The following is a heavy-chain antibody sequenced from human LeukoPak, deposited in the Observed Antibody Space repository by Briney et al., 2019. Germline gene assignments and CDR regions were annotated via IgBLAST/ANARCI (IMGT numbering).Heavy chain of an antibody. CDR3: ARDVLGTVLRFLEWLSGY. Sequence: SQTLSLTCAISGDSVSSNSAAWNWIRQSPSRGLEWRGRTYYRSKWYNDYAVSVKSRITINPDTSKNQFSLQLNSVTPEDTAVYYCARDVLGTVLRFLEWLSGYWGQGTLVTVSS. J-gene: IGHJ4*02. D-gene: IGHD3-3*01. CDR1: GDSVSSNSAA. CDR2: TYYRSKWYN. V-gene: IGHV6-1*01.